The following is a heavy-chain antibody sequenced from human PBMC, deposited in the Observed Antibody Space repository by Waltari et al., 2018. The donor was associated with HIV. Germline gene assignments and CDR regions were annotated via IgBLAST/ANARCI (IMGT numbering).Heavy chain of an antibody. V-gene: IGHV3-33*01. CDR3: ARDSPNAYSWGGCYSRFDY. J-gene: IGHJ4*02. CDR1: GFTFSSYG. D-gene: IGHD1-26*01. Sequence: QVQLVESGGGVVQPGRSLRLSCAASGFTFSSYGMPWVRQAPGKGLEWVAVLWYYGINKYYADSVKGRFTISRDNSKNTLYLQMNSLRAEDTAVYYCARDSPNAYSWGGCYSRFDYWGQGTLVTVSS. CDR2: LWYYGINK.